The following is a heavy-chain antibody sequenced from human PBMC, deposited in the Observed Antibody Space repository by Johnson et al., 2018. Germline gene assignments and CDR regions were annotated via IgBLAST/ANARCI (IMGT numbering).Heavy chain of an antibody. Sequence: VQLVQSGGGLVKPGGSLRLSCTASGFTLSSYNMNWVRQPPGKGLEWGSSITSSGGDIYYADSVKGRFTISRDNAKNSLYLQTNSLRAGDTAVYDCAREVLAYYYMDVWGKGTTGTVS. V-gene: IGHV3-21*01. CDR3: AREVLAYYYMDV. CDR2: ITSSGGDI. D-gene: IGHD3-16*01. J-gene: IGHJ6*03. CDR1: GFTLSSYN.